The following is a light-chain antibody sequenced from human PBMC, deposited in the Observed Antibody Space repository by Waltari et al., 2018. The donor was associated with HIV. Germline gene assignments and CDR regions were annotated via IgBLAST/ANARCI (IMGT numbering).Light chain of an antibody. V-gene: IGKV1-39*01. J-gene: IGKJ3*01. CDR2: NAA. CDR1: PNIIEY. Sequence: DIQMTQSPFSLSASVWDRVPLPFRASPNIIEYLHWYQKKPGKAPRIVYYNAANVQSGVPSRFSGSAAGTNFTLTSSSVQTEDFATYICQQSHSSPTFGPGTKVTVK. CDR3: QQSHSSPT.